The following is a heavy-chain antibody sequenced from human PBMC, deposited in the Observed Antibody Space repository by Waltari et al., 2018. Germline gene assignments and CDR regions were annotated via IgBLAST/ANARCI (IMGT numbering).Heavy chain of an antibody. CDR1: GYSFPDYY. Sequence: QVQLVQSGAEVKKPGASVKVSCKASGYSFPDYYTNWRRQAPGQGLEWMGWVNPSSGATTYAQKFQARVTMTRDRATNTAYMDLRGLTPDDTAVYFCARNKGKTISTRRAFRLDPWGQGTLVSVSS. V-gene: IGHV1-2*02. J-gene: IGHJ5*02. CDR2: VNPSSGAT. CDR3: ARNKGKTISTRRAFRLDP. D-gene: IGHD1-1*01.